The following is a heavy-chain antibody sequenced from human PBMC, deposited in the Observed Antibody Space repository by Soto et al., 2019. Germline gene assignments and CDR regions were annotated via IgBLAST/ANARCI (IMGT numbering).Heavy chain of an antibody. D-gene: IGHD3-10*01. J-gene: IGHJ6*02. V-gene: IGHV1-69*01. CDR3: AAELGFGKLSVV. CDR1: GDTFKNCV. Sequence: QVQVVQSGVEVRRPGSSVKVSCKASGDTFKNCVISWVRQAPGQGLEWMGGIIPLFGTTDFAQRLQSRLTITTDEYTTTAYMELSRLRSEDTATYYCAAELGFGKLSVVWGQGTTVIVSS. CDR2: IIPLFGTT.